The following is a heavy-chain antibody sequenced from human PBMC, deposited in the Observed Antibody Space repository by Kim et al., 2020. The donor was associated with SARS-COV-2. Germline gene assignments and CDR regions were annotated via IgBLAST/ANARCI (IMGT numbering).Heavy chain of an antibody. D-gene: IGHD3-16*01. CDR2: IIPMLRTP. CDR3: ARDADKEIEDSDDAWEAFDP. V-gene: IGHV1-69*04. CDR1: GYSFRSFA. Sequence: SVKVSCKTSGYSFRSFALNWVRQAPGRGLEWMGRIIPMLRTPDYPQNFQGRVTISADKSTSTAYMELRNLGSEDTAVDFCARDADKEIEDSDDAWEAFDPWGQGTLVTVSS. J-gene: IGHJ5*02.